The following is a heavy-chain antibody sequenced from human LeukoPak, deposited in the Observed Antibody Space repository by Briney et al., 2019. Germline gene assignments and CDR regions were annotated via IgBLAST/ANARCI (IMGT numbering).Heavy chain of an antibody. V-gene: IGHV3-7*01. CDR2: IKQDGSEK. CDR1: GFTFSNAW. D-gene: IGHD2-15*01. CDR3: ARWYPLLGLDY. J-gene: IGHJ4*02. Sequence: GGSLRFYCAASGFTFSNAWMSWVRQAPGKGLEWVANIKQDGSEKYHVDSVKGRFTMSRDNAKNSLYLQMNSLRAEDTAVYYCARWYPLLGLDYWGQGTLVTVSS.